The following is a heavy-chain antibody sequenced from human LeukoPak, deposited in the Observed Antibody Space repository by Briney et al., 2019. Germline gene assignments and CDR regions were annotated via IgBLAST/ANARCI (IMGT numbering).Heavy chain of an antibody. V-gene: IGHV3-23*01. CDR3: AKSGYNRFDY. CDR1: GFTFSGFA. D-gene: IGHD5-24*01. Sequence: GGTLRLSCAASGFTFSGFAMSWIRQAPGKGLGWVSAISGSGSSNTYYADSVKGRFTISRDNSKNTLYLQMNSLRAEDTAVYYCAKSGYNRFDYWGQGTLVTVSS. J-gene: IGHJ4*02. CDR2: ISGSGSSNT.